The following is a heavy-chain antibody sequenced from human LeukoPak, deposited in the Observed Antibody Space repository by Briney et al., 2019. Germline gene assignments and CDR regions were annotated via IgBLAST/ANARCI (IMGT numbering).Heavy chain of an antibody. Sequence: GGSLRLSCAASVLTFSGSSMEWVRQAFRKGQEWIGRIRSKTNNYATTYAASVKGRFTISRDDSQNTAYLQMNSLKTEDTAVYYCSRHTDTSTYCGGDCSNYWGQGTLVTVSS. CDR2: IRSKTNNYAT. D-gene: IGHD2-21*02. J-gene: IGHJ4*02. V-gene: IGHV3-73*01. CDR1: VLTFSGSS. CDR3: SRHTDTSTYCGGDCSNY.